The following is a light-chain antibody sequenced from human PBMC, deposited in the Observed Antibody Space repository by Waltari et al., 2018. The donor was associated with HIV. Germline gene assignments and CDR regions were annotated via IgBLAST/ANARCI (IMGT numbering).Light chain of an antibody. CDR3: VVWDDSLSGVV. J-gene: IGLJ2*01. CDR2: WDN. V-gene: IGLV1-47*01. Sequence: QSVVTQSPSASGTPGQSVTISCSGRSSNIGSNNVFCYQHLPGTAPKLLIYWDNQRPSGVPDRISGSRSGTSASLTISGLRSEDEAVYYCVVWDDSLSGVVFGGGTSLTVL. CDR1: SSNIGSNN.